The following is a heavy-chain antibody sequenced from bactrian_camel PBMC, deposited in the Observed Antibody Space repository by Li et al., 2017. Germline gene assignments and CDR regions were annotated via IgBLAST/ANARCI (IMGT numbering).Heavy chain of an antibody. CDR3: VKPNPDARGGFDH. Sequence: VQLVESGRGLVQPGGSLKLSCVGSGFAFSNYAINWVRQAPRKGLEWVSGLNSRGDTSYPDSVKGRFTISRDIAKNTVYLLMNSLKPEDTAVYYCVKPNPDARGGFDHWGQGTQVTVS. CDR1: GFAFSNYA. CDR2: LNSRGDT. V-gene: IGHV3S42*01. J-gene: IGHJ4*01. D-gene: IGHD1*01.